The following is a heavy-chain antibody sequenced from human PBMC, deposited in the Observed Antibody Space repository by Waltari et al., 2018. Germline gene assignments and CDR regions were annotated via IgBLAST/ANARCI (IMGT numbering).Heavy chain of an antibody. CDR3: ARATSSAGARPGDY. J-gene: IGHJ4*02. CDR2: ISTRNTYI. D-gene: IGHD6-6*01. Sequence: EVHLEESGGGLVKPGGSLRLSCTASGFTFSTYGMIWVRPIPGKGLAWVASISTRNTYIYYGDSVQGRFTIYRDDAKNSVYLQMSNLRADDTAVYHCARATSSAGARPGDYWGQGTQVTVSS. V-gene: IGHV3-21*01. CDR1: GFTFSTYG.